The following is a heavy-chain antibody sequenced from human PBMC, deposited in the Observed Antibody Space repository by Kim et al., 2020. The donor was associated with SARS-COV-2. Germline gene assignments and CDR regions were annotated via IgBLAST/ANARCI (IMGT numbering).Heavy chain of an antibody. V-gene: IGHV4-30-4*01. J-gene: IGHJ3*02. CDR1: GGSISSGDYY. Sequence: SETLSLTCTVSGGSISSGDYYWSWIRQPPGKGLEWIGYIYYSGSTYYNPSLKSRVTISVDTSKNQFSLKLSSVTAADTAVYYCARDDYGDQKDAFDIWGQGTMVTVSS. D-gene: IGHD4-17*01. CDR3: ARDDYGDQKDAFDI. CDR2: IYYSGST.